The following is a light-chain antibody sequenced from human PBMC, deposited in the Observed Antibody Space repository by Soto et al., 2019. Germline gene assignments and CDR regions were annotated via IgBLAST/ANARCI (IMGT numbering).Light chain of an antibody. Sequence: EIVMTQSPATLSVSPGERATLSCRASQSVSSNFAWYQQKPGQAPRLLIYGASTRATGIPARFSGSGSGTVFTLTISSLQSEDFAVYYCQQYNNSPWTFGQGTKVEIK. CDR1: QSVSSN. J-gene: IGKJ1*01. CDR2: GAS. CDR3: QQYNNSPWT. V-gene: IGKV3-15*01.